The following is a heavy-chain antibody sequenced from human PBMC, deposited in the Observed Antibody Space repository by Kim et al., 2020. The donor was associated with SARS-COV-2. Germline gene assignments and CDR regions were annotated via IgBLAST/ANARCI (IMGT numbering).Heavy chain of an antibody. CDR3: ASLSTVYVWDKFDY. D-gene: IGHD3-16*01. CDR1: GFTFSSYW. Sequence: GGSLRLSCVASGFTFSSYWMHWVRQAPGKGLVWVSRVNSDGSSTTYAYSVKGRFTISRDKARNTLYLQMNSLRAEDTDVYYCASLSTVYVWDKFDYWGQGALVTASS. J-gene: IGHJ4*02. V-gene: IGHV3-74*01. CDR2: VNSDGSST.